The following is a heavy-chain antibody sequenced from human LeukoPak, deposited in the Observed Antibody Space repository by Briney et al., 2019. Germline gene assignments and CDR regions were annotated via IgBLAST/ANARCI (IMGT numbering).Heavy chain of an antibody. V-gene: IGHV1-3*01. D-gene: IGHD1-1*01. CDR2: INAGNGNT. CDR3: ARHFNWVNDY. J-gene: IGHJ4*02. Sequence: GASVKVSCKASGYTFISYAMHWVRQAPGQRLEWMGWINAGNGNTKYSQEFQGRVTITRDTSASTAYMELSRLTSDDTAVYFCARHFNWVNDYWGQGTLVTVSS. CDR1: GYTFISYA.